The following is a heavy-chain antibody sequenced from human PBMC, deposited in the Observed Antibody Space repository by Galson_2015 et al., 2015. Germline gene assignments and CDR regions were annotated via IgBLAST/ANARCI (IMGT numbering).Heavy chain of an antibody. CDR3: AREMGENIEQFFVY. V-gene: IGHV1-69*06. D-gene: IGHD2/OR15-2a*01. J-gene: IGHJ4*02. Sequence: SVKVSCKASGGTFSRYTISWVRQAPGQGLEWMGGITPLFGTANYAQKFQGRVTITADKSTSTVYMELIRLRSEDTAVYYCAREMGENIEQFFVYWGQGTLVTVSS. CDR1: GGTFSRYT. CDR2: ITPLFGTA.